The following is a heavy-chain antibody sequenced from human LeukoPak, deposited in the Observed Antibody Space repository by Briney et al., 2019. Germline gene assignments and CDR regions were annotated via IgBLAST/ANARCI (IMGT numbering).Heavy chain of an antibody. V-gene: IGHV1-2*02. CDR1: GYTFTGYY. Sequence: ASVKVSCKASGYTFTGYYMHWMRQAPGQGLEWMGWINPNSGGTNYAQKFQGRVTMTRDTSISTAYMELSRPRSDDTAVYYCARVFNSGNYVDYWGQGTLVTVSS. CDR2: INPNSGGT. CDR3: ARVFNSGNYVDY. J-gene: IGHJ4*02. D-gene: IGHD3-10*02.